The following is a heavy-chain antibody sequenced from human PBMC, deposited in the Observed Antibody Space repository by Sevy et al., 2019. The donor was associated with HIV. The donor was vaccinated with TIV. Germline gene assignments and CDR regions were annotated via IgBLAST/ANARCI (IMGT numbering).Heavy chain of an antibody. CDR2: ISSSGTTR. CDR1: GLTLSDYY. D-gene: IGHD4-17*01. CDR3: AGARTVISFDF. J-gene: IGHJ4*02. Sequence: GGSLRLSCAASGLTLSDYYMSWIRQAPGKGLEWISYISSSGTTRYYADSVRGRFTISKDNAKNSVYLQMNTLRAEDTAIYYCAGARTVISFDFWGQGSLVTVSS. V-gene: IGHV3-11*01.